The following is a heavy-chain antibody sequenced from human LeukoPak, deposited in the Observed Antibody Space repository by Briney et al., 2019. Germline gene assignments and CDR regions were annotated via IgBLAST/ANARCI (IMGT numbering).Heavy chain of an antibody. J-gene: IGHJ4*02. D-gene: IGHD1-26*01. CDR1: GFTFSSYD. Sequence: GGSLRLSCAASGFTFSSYDMHWVRQAPGKGLEWVSAIGTAGDTYYSGAVMGGCTTSRENAKNTLYFQMNSLRAGDTAVVYCARAARGYFDCWGQGTLVTASS. CDR3: ARAARGYFDC. CDR2: IGTAGDT. V-gene: IGHV3-13*01.